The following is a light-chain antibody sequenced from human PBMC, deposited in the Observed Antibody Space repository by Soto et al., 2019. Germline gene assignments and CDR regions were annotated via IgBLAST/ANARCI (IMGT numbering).Light chain of an antibody. J-gene: IGLJ1*01. CDR1: SSDVGGYNY. V-gene: IGLV2-8*01. CDR3: KSYAGSNTYV. CDR2: EVV. Sequence: QSVLTQPASVSGSPGQSITISCTGTSSDVGGYNYVSWYQQHPGKAPKLMIYEVVQRPSGVPDRFSGSKSGNTASLTVSGLQAADEVDYFCKSYAGSNTYVFGSGTKLTVL.